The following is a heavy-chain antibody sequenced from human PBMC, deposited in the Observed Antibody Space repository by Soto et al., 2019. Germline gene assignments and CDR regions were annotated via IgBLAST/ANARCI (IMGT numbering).Heavy chain of an antibody. V-gene: IGHV4-59*08. CDR3: SRRVAGYWHFNT. CDR2: IYYSGST. CDR1: GDSLSSYY. D-gene: IGHD6-19*01. Sequence: PSETLSLTCTVYGDSLSSYYWSCIRQPPGKGLEWIGYIYYSGSTNYNPSLKSRVTISLDMSNNHFSLKMTSVTAADTAGFYCSRRVAGYWHFNTRGQRALVPVSS. J-gene: IGHJ4*02.